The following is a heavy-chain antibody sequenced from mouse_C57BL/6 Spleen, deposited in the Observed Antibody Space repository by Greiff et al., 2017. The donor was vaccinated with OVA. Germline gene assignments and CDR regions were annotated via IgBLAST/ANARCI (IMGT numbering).Heavy chain of an antibody. CDR2: ISGGGSYT. CDR3: AKRGDSYYDYGGYAMDY. J-gene: IGHJ4*01. V-gene: IGHV5-4*03. D-gene: IGHD2-4*01. CDR1: GFTFSSYA. Sequence: EVMLVESGGGLVKPGGSLTLSCAASGFTFSSYALSWVRQTPEKRLEWVATISGGGSYTYNPDNVKGRFTITSDNAKNNLSLKMSLLKSADAPLYYCAKRGDSYYDYGGYAMDYWGQGTSVTVSS.